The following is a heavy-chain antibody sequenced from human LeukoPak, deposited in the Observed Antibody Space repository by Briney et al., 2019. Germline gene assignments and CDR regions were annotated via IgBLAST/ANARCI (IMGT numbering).Heavy chain of an antibody. Sequence: GASVKVSCKTSGYTLTSYGISWVRQAPGQGLEWMGWISAYNGDTNYAQKFQGRVTMTTDTSTNTAYMELRSLRSDDTAVYYCARGPRGYSYGYLDYWGQGTLVTVSP. CDR2: ISAYNGDT. D-gene: IGHD5-18*01. CDR1: GYTLTSYG. J-gene: IGHJ4*02. CDR3: ARGPRGYSYGYLDY. V-gene: IGHV1-18*04.